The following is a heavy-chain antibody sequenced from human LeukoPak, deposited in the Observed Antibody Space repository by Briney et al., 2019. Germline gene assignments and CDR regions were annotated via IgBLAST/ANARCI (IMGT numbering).Heavy chain of an antibody. CDR3: ASFSADFWSGYYTEYGY. CDR2: IIPIFGTA. Sequence: GASVKVSCKASGGTFSSYAISWVRQAPGQGLEWMGGIIPIFGTANYAQKFQGRVTITADESTSTAYMELSSLRSEDTAVYYCASFSADFWSGYYTEYGYWGQGTLVTVSS. V-gene: IGHV1-69*13. CDR1: GGTFSSYA. D-gene: IGHD3-3*01. J-gene: IGHJ4*02.